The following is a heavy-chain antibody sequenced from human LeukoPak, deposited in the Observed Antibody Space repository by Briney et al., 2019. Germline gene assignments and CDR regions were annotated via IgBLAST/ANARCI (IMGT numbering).Heavy chain of an antibody. CDR3: ARVSIGWYSFDY. Sequence: GGSLRLSCAASGFTFSSHGMHWVRQAPGKGLVWVSRINPDGTTTSYADSVKGRFTISRDNAKDTVYLQMNSLRAEDTAVYYCARVSIGWYSFDYWGQGTLVTVSS. D-gene: IGHD6-19*01. CDR1: GFTFSSHG. CDR2: INPDGTTT. J-gene: IGHJ4*02. V-gene: IGHV3-74*01.